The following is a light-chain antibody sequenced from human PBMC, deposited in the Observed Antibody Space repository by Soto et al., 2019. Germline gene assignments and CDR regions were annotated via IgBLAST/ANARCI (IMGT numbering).Light chain of an antibody. CDR1: SSNIGSNT. CDR3: AAWDDSLSAWV. CDR2: KNN. V-gene: IGLV1-47*01. Sequence: QSVVTQPPSASGTPGQRVTISCSGSSSNIGSNTVNWYQQLPGTAPKLLIYKNNQRPSGVPDRFSGSKSATSASLAVSGLRSEDEADYYCAAWDDSLSAWVFGGGTKLTVL. J-gene: IGLJ3*02.